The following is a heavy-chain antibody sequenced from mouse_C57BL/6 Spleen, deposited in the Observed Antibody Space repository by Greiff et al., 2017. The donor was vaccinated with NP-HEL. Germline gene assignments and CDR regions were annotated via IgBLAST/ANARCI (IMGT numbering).Heavy chain of an antibody. Sequence: VQLQQSGPELVKPGASVKIPCKASGYTFTDYNMDWVKQSHGKSLEWIGDINPNNGGTIYNQKFKGKATLTVDKSSSTAYMELRSLTSEDTAVYYCAREITTVVPWYFDVWGTGTTVTVSS. CDR3: AREITTVVPWYFDV. D-gene: IGHD1-1*01. V-gene: IGHV1-18*01. CDR2: INPNNGGT. J-gene: IGHJ1*03. CDR1: GYTFTDYN.